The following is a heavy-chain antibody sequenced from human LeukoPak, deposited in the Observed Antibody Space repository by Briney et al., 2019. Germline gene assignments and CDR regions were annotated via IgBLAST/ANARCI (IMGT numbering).Heavy chain of an antibody. D-gene: IGHD5-12*01. CDR1: GDSVSSNSAA. V-gene: IGHV6-1*01. J-gene: IGHJ6*02. CDR3: AREYWGYGKSYYYGMDV. Sequence: SQTLSLTCAISGDSVSSNSAAWNWIRQSPSRGLEWLGRTYYRSKWYNDYAASVKSRITINPDTSKNQFSLLLNSVTPEDTAVYYCAREYWGYGKSYYYGMDVWGQGTTVTVSS. CDR2: TYYRSKWYN.